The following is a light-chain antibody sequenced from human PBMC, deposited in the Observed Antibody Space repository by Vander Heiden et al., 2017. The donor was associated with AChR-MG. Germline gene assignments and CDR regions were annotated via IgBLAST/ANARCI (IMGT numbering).Light chain of an antibody. V-gene: IGKV1-33*01. CDR1: QDISNY. CDR2: DAS. CDR3: QQYENLPMYT. J-gene: IGKJ2*01. Sequence: DIQMTQSPSSLSASVGDRVTITCQASQDISNYLNWYQQKPGKAPKLLIYDASNLETGVPSRFSGSGYGTDFTFTISSLQPEDIATYYCQQYENLPMYTFGQRTKLEIK.